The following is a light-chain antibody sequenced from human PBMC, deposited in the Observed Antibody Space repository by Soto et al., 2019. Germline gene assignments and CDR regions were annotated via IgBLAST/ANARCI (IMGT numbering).Light chain of an antibody. V-gene: IGKV1-5*01. J-gene: IGKJ1*01. Sequence: DIQLTPSPSPRPASLGDRFTISCRASQTVEMWLAWYQQKPGKAPKLLISDVSSLERGVPSRFSGSGSATEFTLTIRGLQSDDFATYYCQQDKDYGWTFGQGTKVDI. CDR2: DVS. CDR3: QQDKDYGWT. CDR1: QTVEMW.